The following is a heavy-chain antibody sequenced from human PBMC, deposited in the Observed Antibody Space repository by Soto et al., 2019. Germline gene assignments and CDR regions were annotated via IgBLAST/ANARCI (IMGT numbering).Heavy chain of an antibody. V-gene: IGHV3-23*01. CDR3: AKDRGSGRWLQSTPIFNH. D-gene: IGHD3-10*01. CDR2: ISGSGGST. CDR1: GFTFSSYA. J-gene: IGHJ4*02. Sequence: GGSLRLSCAASGFTFSSYAMSWVRQAPGKGLEWVSAISGSGGSTYYADSVKGRFTISRDNSKNTLYLQMNSLRAEDTAVYYCAKDRGSGRWLQSTPIFNHWGQGALVTVSS.